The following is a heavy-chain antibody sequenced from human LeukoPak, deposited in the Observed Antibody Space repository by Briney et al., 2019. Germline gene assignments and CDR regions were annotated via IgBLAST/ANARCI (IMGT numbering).Heavy chain of an antibody. Sequence: SETLSLTCTVSGGSISSSSYYWGWIRQPPGIELEWIGSIYYSGSTYYNPSLKSRVTISVDTSKKQFSLKLRSVTAADTAVYYCARHQGGAGYFDYWGQGTLVTVYS. V-gene: IGHV4-39*01. CDR3: ARHQGGAGYFDY. D-gene: IGHD6-19*01. CDR2: IYYSGST. CDR1: GGSISSSSYY. J-gene: IGHJ4*02.